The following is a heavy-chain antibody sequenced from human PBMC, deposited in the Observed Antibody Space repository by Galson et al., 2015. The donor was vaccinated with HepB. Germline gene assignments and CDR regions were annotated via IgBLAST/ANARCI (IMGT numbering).Heavy chain of an antibody. CDR3: ARAYYDILTGGYFDY. CDR2: IKQDGSEK. J-gene: IGHJ4*02. CDR1: GFTFSSYA. Sequence: SLRLSCAASGFTFSSYAMSWVRQAPGKGLEWVANIKQDGSEKYYVDSVKGRFTISRDNAKNSLYLQMNSLRAEDTAVYYCARAYYDILTGGYFDYWGQGTLVTVSS. V-gene: IGHV3-7*03. D-gene: IGHD3-9*01.